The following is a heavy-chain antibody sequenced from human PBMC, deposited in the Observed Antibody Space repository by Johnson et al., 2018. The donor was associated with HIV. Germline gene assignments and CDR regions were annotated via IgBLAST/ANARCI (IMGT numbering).Heavy chain of an antibody. V-gene: IGHV3-11*04. CDR1: GFSFSDYY. Sequence: QVQLVESGGGLVKPGGSLRLSCAASGFSFSDYYLSWFRQAPGKGLEWVSYISSTATNIDYADSVKGRFTISRDNAKNSLYLQMNSLRAEDTAVYYCARKGWARGAFDIWGQGTMVTVSS. J-gene: IGHJ3*02. CDR3: ARKGWARGAFDI. CDR2: ISSTATNI. D-gene: IGHD1-26*01.